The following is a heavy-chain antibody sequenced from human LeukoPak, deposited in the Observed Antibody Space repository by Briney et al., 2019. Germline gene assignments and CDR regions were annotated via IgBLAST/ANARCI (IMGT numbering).Heavy chain of an antibody. CDR2: IYSGGIT. CDR1: GFTVSRNY. J-gene: IGHJ4*02. V-gene: IGHV3-53*01. CDR3: AKDNSNGAPDY. Sequence: GGSLRLSCAASGFTVSRNYMNWVRQAPGKGLEWVSVIYSGGITYYADSVKGRFTISRDNSKNTLYLQMNSLRAEDTAVYYCAKDNSNGAPDYWGQGTLVTVSS. D-gene: IGHD4-23*01.